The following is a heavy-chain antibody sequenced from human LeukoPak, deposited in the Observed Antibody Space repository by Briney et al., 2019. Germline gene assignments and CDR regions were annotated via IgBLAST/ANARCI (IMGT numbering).Heavy chain of an antibody. Sequence: SETLSLTCTVSGGSISSYDWSWIRQPAGKGLEWIGRIYSSGSTNYNPSLKSRVTMSVDMSRNQFSLKLSSVTAADTAVYYCARVSPGGNSDYLGQGTLVTVSS. CDR1: GGSISSYD. J-gene: IGHJ4*02. D-gene: IGHD4-23*01. CDR2: IYSSGST. CDR3: ARVSPGGNSDY. V-gene: IGHV4-4*07.